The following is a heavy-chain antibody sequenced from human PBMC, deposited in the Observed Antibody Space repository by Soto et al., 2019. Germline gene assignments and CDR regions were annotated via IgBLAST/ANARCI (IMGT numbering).Heavy chain of an antibody. J-gene: IGHJ3*01. V-gene: IGHV5-51*01. CDR3: ARHPLCSINECSSDMDAFDV. D-gene: IGHD2-2*01. Sequence: GESLKISCKGSGYSFTSYWIGWVRQMPGKGLEWMGAIYPGDSETRYIPSFQGQVAISADKSISTAYLQWSSLKASDSAIYYCARHPLCSINECSSDMDAFDVWGQGTLVTVSS. CDR2: IYPGDSET. CDR1: GYSFTSYW.